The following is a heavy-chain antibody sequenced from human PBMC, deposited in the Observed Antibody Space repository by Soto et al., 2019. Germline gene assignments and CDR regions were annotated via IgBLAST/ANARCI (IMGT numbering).Heavy chain of an antibody. CDR1: GFKLSDFG. CDR2: LFYDGVST. CDR3: TRTAPGGASGFDN. J-gene: IGHJ4*02. D-gene: IGHD3-10*01. Sequence: QVQLVESGGGVVQPGMSLRLSCAASGFKLSDFGMHWVRQVPGKGLEWVAVLFYDGVSTNYADSAKGRFTVSRDTSKNTLYLHMDNLRADDTALYYCTRTAPGGASGFDNWGQGALVTVSS. V-gene: IGHV3-33*01.